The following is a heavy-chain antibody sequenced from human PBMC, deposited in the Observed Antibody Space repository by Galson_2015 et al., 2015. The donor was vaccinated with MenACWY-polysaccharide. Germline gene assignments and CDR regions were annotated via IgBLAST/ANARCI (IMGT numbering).Heavy chain of an antibody. CDR1: GFTFSSYA. CDR2: IGDSGYTT. J-gene: IGHJ4*02. D-gene: IGHD4-17*01. Sequence: SLRLSCEASGFTFSSYAMSWVRQAPGKGLEWVSAIGDSGYTTYYADSVKGRFTISRDNSKNTLYLQMNSLRAEDTAVYYCAKGWTTVPHWGQGTLVTVSS. V-gene: IGHV3-23*01. CDR3: AKGWTTVPH.